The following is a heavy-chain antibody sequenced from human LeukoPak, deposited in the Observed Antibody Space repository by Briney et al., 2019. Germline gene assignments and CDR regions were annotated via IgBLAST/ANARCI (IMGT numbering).Heavy chain of an antibody. J-gene: IGHJ3*02. Sequence: ASVKVSCKASGYTFTSYYMHWVRQAPGQGLEWMGIINPSGGSTSYAQKFQGRVTMTRDTSTSTVYMELSSLRSEDTAVYYCARDLLPPTDSSSWYSGAFDIWGQGTMVTVSS. CDR2: INPSGGST. CDR1: GYTFTSYY. V-gene: IGHV1-46*01. D-gene: IGHD6-13*01. CDR3: ARDLLPPTDSSSWYSGAFDI.